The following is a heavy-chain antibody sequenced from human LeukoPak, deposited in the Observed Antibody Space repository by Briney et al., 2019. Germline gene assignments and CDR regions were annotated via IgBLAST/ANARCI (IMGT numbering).Heavy chain of an antibody. CDR3: AGVRYGITMVRGVSPPFDY. CDR1: GGTFSSYA. V-gene: IGHV1-69*13. CDR2: IIPIFGTA. Sequence: GASVKVSCKASGGTFSSYAISWVRQAPGQGLEWMGGIIPIFGTANYAQKFQGRVTITADESTSTAYMELSSLRSEDTAVYYCAGVRYGITMVRGVSPPFDYWGQGTLVTVSS. D-gene: IGHD3-10*01. J-gene: IGHJ4*02.